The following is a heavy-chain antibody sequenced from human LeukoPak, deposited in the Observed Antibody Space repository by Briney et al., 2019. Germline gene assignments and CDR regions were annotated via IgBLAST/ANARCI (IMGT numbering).Heavy chain of an antibody. V-gene: IGHV1-18*01. J-gene: IGHJ6*02. Sequence: GASVTVSCKASGYTFTSYGISWVRQAPGQGLEWMGWISAYNGNTNYAQKLQGRVTMTTDTSTSTAYMELRSLRSDDTAVYYCARVLRRDILTGYYPRYYYYGMDVWGQGATVTVSS. D-gene: IGHD3-9*01. CDR1: GYTFTSYG. CDR2: ISAYNGNT. CDR3: ARVLRRDILTGYYPRYYYYGMDV.